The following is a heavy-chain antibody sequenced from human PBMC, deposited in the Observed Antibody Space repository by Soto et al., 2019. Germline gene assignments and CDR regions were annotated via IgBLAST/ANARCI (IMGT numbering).Heavy chain of an antibody. CDR2: IIPIFGTA. D-gene: IGHD3-10*01. V-gene: IGHV1-69*13. CDR1: GGTFSSYA. J-gene: IGHJ3*02. Sequence: GASVKVSCKASGGTFSSYAISWVRQAPGQGLEWMGGIIPIFGTANYAQKFQGRVTITADESTSTAYMELSSLRSEDTAVYYCARDRGDYYGSGSYYSSYAFDIWGQGTMVTV. CDR3: ARDRGDYYGSGSYYSSYAFDI.